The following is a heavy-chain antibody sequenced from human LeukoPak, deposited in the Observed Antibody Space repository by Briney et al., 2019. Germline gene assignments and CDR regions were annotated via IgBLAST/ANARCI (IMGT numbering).Heavy chain of an antibody. CDR1: GGSISIYY. CDR3: ARGNGYYVY. CDR2: VSYSGST. Sequence: PSETLSLTCTVSGGSISIYYWTWIRQPPGKGLEWIGYVSYSGSTNYNPSLKSRVTISVDTSKNQFSLKLSSVTVADTAVYYCARGNGYYVYWGQGTLVTVSS. D-gene: IGHD1-26*01. J-gene: IGHJ4*02. V-gene: IGHV4-59*01.